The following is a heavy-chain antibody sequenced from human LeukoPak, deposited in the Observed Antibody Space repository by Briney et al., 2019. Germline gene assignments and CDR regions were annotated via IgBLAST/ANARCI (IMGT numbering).Heavy chain of an antibody. J-gene: IGHJ4*02. CDR2: IRSKAYGGTT. Sequence: PGRSLRLSCTASGFTFGDYAMSWVRQAPGKGLEWVGFIRSKAYGGTTEYAASVKGRFTISRDDSKSIAYLQMNSLKTEDTAVYYCTRDTSGYSSSWYFDYWGQGTLVTVSS. CDR1: GFTFGDYA. D-gene: IGHD6-13*01. V-gene: IGHV3-49*04. CDR3: TRDTSGYSSSWYFDY.